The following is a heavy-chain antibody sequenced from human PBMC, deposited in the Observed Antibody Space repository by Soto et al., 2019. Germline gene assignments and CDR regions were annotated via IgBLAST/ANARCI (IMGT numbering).Heavy chain of an antibody. CDR1: GYSISSGYY. D-gene: IGHD2-2*01. V-gene: IGHV4-38-2*02. CDR2: IYHSGST. Sequence: SETLSLTCTVSGYSISSGYYWGWIRQPPGKGLEWIGSIYHSGSTYYNPSLKSRVTISVDTSKNQFSLKLSSVTAADTAVYYCARHLVPAAIEGYYYYGMDVWGQGTTVTVSS. CDR3: ARHLVPAAIEGYYYYGMDV. J-gene: IGHJ6*02.